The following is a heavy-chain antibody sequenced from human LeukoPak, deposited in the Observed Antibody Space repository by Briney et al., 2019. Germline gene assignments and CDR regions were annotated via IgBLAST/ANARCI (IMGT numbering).Heavy chain of an antibody. CDR3: AREAHSSSWNSIDY. CDR2: IYYSGST. V-gene: IGHV4-59*12. J-gene: IGHJ4*02. D-gene: IGHD6-13*01. CDR1: GGSISSYY. Sequence: SETLSLTCTVSGGSISSYYWSWIRQPPGKGLEWIGYIYYSGSTNYNPSLKSRVTISADTSKNQFSLKLSSVTAADTAVYYCAREAHSSSWNSIDYWGQGTLVTVSS.